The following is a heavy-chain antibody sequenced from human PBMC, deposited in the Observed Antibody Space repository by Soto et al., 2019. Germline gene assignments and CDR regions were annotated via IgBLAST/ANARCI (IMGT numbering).Heavy chain of an antibody. Sequence: SETLSLTCTVSGGSISSGTYHWTWIRQHPGKGLEWIGYIYYSGSTYYNPSLKSRVTISVDTSKNQFSLRLSSVTAADTAVYYCAREMNYYDTSGDSYFDYWGQGTLVTVSS. D-gene: IGHD3-22*01. CDR1: GGSISSGTYH. CDR3: AREMNYYDTSGDSYFDY. J-gene: IGHJ4*02. V-gene: IGHV4-31*03. CDR2: IYYSGST.